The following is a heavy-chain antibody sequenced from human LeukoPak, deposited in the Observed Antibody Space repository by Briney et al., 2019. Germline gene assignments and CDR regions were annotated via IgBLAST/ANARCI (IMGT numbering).Heavy chain of an antibody. CDR1: GYTFTSYG. Sequence: GASVKVSCKASGYTFTSYGISWVRQAPGQGREWMGWISAYNGNTNYAQKLQGRVTMTTDTSTSTAYMELRSLRSDDTAVYYCARQGLVVVAATRYYYYGMDVWGQGTTVTVSS. CDR3: ARQGLVVVAATRYYYYGMDV. CDR2: ISAYNGNT. D-gene: IGHD2-15*01. V-gene: IGHV1-18*01. J-gene: IGHJ6*02.